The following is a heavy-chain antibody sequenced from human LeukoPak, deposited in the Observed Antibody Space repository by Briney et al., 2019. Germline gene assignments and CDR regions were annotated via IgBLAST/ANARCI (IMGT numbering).Heavy chain of an antibody. CDR2: IKSKTDGGTT. V-gene: IGHV3-15*01. CDR1: GFTFSSYS. Sequence: GGSLRLSCAAFGFTFSSYSMSWVRQAPGKGLEWVGRIKSKTDGGTTDYAAPVKGRLTISRDDSKNTLYLQMKSLKTEDTAVYFCTTTVTTSVVYWGQGTLVTVSS. D-gene: IGHD4-17*01. CDR3: TTTVTTSVVY. J-gene: IGHJ4*02.